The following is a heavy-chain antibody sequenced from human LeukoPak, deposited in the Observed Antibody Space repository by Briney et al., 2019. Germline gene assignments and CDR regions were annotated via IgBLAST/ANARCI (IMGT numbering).Heavy chain of an antibody. D-gene: IGHD6-19*01. CDR3: AKGSVAGTEYFQH. Sequence: GGSLRLSCAASGFTFSSYAMSWVRQAPGKGLDWVSAISGSGGSTYYADSVKGRFTISRDNSKNTLYLQMNSLRAEDTAVYYCAKGSVAGTEYFQHWGQGTLVTVSS. CDR2: ISGSGGST. V-gene: IGHV3-23*01. J-gene: IGHJ1*01. CDR1: GFTFSSYA.